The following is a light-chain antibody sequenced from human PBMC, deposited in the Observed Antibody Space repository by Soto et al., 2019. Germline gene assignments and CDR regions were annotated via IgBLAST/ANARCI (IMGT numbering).Light chain of an antibody. CDR3: QQYDQLPIT. CDR1: QDISKY. Sequence: DIQMTQSASSLPASVGDTVTISCQASQDISKYLNWFQQKPGKAPKLLIYDVFNVETGVPSGFSGRGSGTDFTLIISNLQPEDFATYYCQQYDQLPITFGGRTKV. CDR2: DVF. J-gene: IGKJ4*01. V-gene: IGKV1-33*01.